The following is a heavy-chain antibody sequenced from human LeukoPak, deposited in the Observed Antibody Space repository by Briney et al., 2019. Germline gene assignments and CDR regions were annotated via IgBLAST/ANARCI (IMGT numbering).Heavy chain of an antibody. CDR3: ARVSGYYSTYYYGMDV. J-gene: IGHJ6*02. CDR2: ISNSGSYT. D-gene: IGHD3-22*01. CDR1: GFTFSDYY. V-gene: IGHV3-11*06. Sequence: KPGGSLRLSCEASGFTFSDYYMSWIRQAPGKGVEWVSYISNSGSYTNYADSVKGRFTVSRDSAKSSLYLQMNSLRAEDTAVYYCARVSGYYSTYYYGMDVWGQGTTVTVSS.